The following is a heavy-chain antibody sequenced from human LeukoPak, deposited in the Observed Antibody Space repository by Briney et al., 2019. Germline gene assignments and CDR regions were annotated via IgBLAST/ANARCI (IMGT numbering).Heavy chain of an antibody. CDR1: GFTVSSNY. J-gene: IGHJ3*02. CDR2: IYSGGST. V-gene: IGHV3-53*04. Sequence: PGGSLRLSCAASGFTVSSNYMSWVRQVPGKGLEWVSVIYSGGSTYYADSVRGRFTISRHNSKNTLYLQMNSLRAEDTAVYYCARGGPGSAFDIWGQGTMVTVSS. CDR3: ARGGPGSAFDI. D-gene: IGHD3-10*01.